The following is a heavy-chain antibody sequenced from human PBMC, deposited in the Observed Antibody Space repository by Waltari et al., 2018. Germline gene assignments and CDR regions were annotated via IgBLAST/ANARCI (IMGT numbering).Heavy chain of an antibody. Sequence: QVQLVQSEAEVRKPGASVKVSCQASGYAFIDYYVHWVRQAPGQGLDWMGWGNPNSGGTVYLRKLEGWVTFSTDTSVNTAYMEITRLKSDDTAIYFCARARAWGPKAFDVWGQGTRLTVS. J-gene: IGHJ3*01. CDR2: GNPNSGGT. CDR3: ARARAWGPKAFDV. CDR1: GYAFIDYY. V-gene: IGHV1-2*04. D-gene: IGHD7-27*01.